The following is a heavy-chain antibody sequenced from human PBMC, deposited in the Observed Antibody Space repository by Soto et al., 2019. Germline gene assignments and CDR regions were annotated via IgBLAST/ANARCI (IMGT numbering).Heavy chain of an antibody. Sequence: SETLSLTCTVSGGSISSYYWSWIRQPPGKGLEWIGYIYYSGSTNYNPSLKSRVTISVDTSKNQFSLKLSSVTAADTAVYYCVAGKLTIFAYWGQGTLVTVSS. V-gene: IGHV4-59*01. CDR3: VAGKLTIFAY. J-gene: IGHJ4*02. CDR2: IYYSGST. D-gene: IGHD3-9*01. CDR1: GGSISSYY.